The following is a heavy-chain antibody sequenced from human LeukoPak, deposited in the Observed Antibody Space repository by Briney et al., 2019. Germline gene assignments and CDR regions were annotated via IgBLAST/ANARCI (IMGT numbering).Heavy chain of an antibody. J-gene: IGHJ4*02. D-gene: IGHD3-22*01. CDR1: GYSFTSYW. CDR3: ARLLDYYDSSGYYSHFDY. Sequence: GESLKISCKGSGYSFTSYWIGWVRQMPGKGLEWMGIIYPGDSERRYSPSFQGQVTISVDKSISTAYLQWSSLKASDTAMYYCARLLDYYDSSGYYSHFDYWGQGTLVTVSS. CDR2: IYPGDSER. V-gene: IGHV5-51*01.